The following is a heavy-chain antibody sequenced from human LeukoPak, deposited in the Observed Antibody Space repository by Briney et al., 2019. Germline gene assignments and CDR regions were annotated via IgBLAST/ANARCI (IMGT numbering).Heavy chain of an antibody. V-gene: IGHV3-23*01. Sequence: GGSLRLSCAASGFTFSNYAMTWVRQAPGKGLEWVSVISGSGGSTYSADSVKGRFTISRDNSKNTLFLQMSSLRPGDTAVYYCAKLPAADSAWWYDPWGQGTLVTVSS. J-gene: IGHJ5*02. CDR2: ISGSGGST. D-gene: IGHD2-2*01. CDR3: AKLPAADSAWWYDP. CDR1: GFTFSNYA.